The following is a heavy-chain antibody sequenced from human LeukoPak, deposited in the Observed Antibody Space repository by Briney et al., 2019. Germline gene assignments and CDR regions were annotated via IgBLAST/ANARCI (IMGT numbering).Heavy chain of an antibody. Sequence: GGSLRLSCAASGFTFSSYSMNCVRQSPGKGLEWVSSISSNSSYIYYADSVNGRFTISRDNAKNSLYLQMNSLRAEDTAVYSCARDSLSFDYWGQGTLVTVSS. D-gene: IGHD3-16*01. J-gene: IGHJ4*02. CDR2: ISSNSSYI. V-gene: IGHV3-21*01. CDR1: GFTFSSYS. CDR3: ARDSLSFDY.